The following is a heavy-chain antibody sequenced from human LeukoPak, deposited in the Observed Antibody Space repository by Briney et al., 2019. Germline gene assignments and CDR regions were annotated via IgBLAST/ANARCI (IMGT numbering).Heavy chain of an antibody. D-gene: IGHD3-10*01. V-gene: IGHV3-11*04. CDR3: ARGGKTSYYGSGRHPWCFDP. CDR1: GFTFSDYY. J-gene: IGHJ5*02. CDR2: ISSSGSTI. Sequence: GGSLRLSCAASGFTFSDYYMSWIRQAPGKGLEWVSYISSSGSTIYYADSVKGRFAISRDNAKNTLYLQMNSLRAEDTAVYYCARGGKTSYYGSGRHPWCFDPWGQGTLVTVSS.